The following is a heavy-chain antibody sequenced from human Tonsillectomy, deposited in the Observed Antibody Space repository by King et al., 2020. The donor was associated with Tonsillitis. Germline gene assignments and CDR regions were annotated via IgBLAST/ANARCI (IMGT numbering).Heavy chain of an antibody. CDR3: ARSLDGSGSYTNGSP. CDR2: VYGAGSTT. CDR1: GFTISNYA. D-gene: IGHD3-10*01. J-gene: IGHJ4*02. V-gene: IGHV3-23*03. Sequence: VQLVESGGGLVQPGGSLRLSCAASGFTISNYAMSWVRQAPGKGLEWVSVVYGAGSTTYYADSVKGRFTISRDNSKNTLYLQMNSRRADDTAVYYCARSLDGSGSYTNGSPWGQGTLVTVSS.